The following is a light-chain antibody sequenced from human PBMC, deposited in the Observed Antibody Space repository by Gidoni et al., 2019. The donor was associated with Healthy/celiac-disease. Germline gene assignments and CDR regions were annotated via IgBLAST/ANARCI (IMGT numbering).Light chain of an antibody. V-gene: IGKV4-1*01. Sequence: IVMTQSPDSLAVSLGERATINCKSSQIVLYSSNNKNYLAWYQQKPGQPPKLLIYWASTRESGVPDRFSGSGSGTEFTLTISSLQAEDVAVYYCQQYYSTPYTFGQXTKLEIK. CDR2: WAS. CDR3: QQYYSTPYT. CDR1: QIVLYSSNNKNY. J-gene: IGKJ2*01.